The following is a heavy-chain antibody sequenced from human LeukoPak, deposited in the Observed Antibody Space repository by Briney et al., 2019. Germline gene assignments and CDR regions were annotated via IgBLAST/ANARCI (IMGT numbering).Heavy chain of an antibody. D-gene: IGHD6-19*01. CDR2: ISSSSSYI. Sequence: GGSLRLSCAVSGFTFSSYSMNWVRQAPGKGLEWVSSISSSSSYIYYADSVKGRFTISRDNAKNSLYLQMNSLRAEDTAVYYCARDRSPGIAVAGRELNYFDYWGQGTLVTVSS. V-gene: IGHV3-21*01. CDR1: GFTFSSYS. CDR3: ARDRSPGIAVAGRELNYFDY. J-gene: IGHJ4*02.